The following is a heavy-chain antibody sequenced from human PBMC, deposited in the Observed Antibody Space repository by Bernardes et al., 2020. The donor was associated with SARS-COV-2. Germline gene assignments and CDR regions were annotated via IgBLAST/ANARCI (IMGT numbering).Heavy chain of an antibody. J-gene: IGHJ4*02. CDR3: ARMQVGGSYPGGFDY. CDR1: RFSRSTSGKC. D-gene: IGHD1-26*01. CDR2: VDRNEDN. V-gene: IGHV2-70*01. Sequence: SGPTLMKPTQTLTLTCTFSRFSRSTSGKCVSWIRQTPEKAMEWLELVDRNEDNYYSTSLKTRLTISKDTSNNQVVLTMTNMDPGDTATFFCARMQVGGSYPGGFDYWGQGTLVTVSS.